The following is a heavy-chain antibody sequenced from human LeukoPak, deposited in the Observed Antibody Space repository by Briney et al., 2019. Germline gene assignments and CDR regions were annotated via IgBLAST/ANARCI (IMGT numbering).Heavy chain of an antibody. Sequence: ASVTVSCKASGYTFTSYDINWVRQATGQGLEWMGWMNPNSGNTGYAQKFQGRVTITRNTSISTAYMELSSLRSEDTAVYYCARGVDSSGQPPWGQGTLVTVSS. D-gene: IGHD3-22*01. CDR3: ARGVDSSGQPP. CDR1: GYTFTSYD. CDR2: MNPNSGNT. J-gene: IGHJ5*02. V-gene: IGHV1-8*03.